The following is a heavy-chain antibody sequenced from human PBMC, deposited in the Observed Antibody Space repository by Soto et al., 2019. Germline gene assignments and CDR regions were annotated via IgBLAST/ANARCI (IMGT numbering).Heavy chain of an antibody. V-gene: IGHV4-39*01. CDR3: ARRFTIFGVVTFNWFDP. J-gene: IGHJ5*02. D-gene: IGHD3-3*01. CDR2: IYYSGST. Sequence: SETLSLTCTVSGGSISSSSYYWGWIRQPPWKGLEWIGSIYYSGSTYYNPSLKSRVTISVDTSKNQFSLKLSSVTAADTAVYYCARRFTIFGVVTFNWFDPWGQGTLVT. CDR1: GGSISSSSYY.